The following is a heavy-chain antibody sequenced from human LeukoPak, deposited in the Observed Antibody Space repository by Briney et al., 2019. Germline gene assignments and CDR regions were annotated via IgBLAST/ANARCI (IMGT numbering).Heavy chain of an antibody. CDR3: ARDIVVVVAATLFYWFDP. CDR2: IKQDGSEK. Sequence: PGGSLRLSCAASGFTFSSYWMSWVRQAPGKGLEWVANIKQDGSEKYYVDSVKGRFTISRDNAKNSLYLQMNSLRAEDTAVYYCARDIVVVVAATLFYWFDPWGQGTLVTVSS. CDR1: GFTFSSYW. J-gene: IGHJ5*02. D-gene: IGHD2-15*01. V-gene: IGHV3-7*01.